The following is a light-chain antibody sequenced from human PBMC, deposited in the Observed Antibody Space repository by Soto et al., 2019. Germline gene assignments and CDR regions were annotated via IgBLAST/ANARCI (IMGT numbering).Light chain of an antibody. Sequence: QSALTQPASVSGSPGQSITISCTGTSGDVGGYYYVSWYHQLPGKAPKLMISEVSSRRTGVSNRFSGATSGNTASLTFYGLQAEDEADFYCSSYTAGGTSFGTETKVTVL. CDR2: EVS. J-gene: IGLJ1*01. CDR3: SSYTAGGTS. CDR1: SGDVGGYYY. V-gene: IGLV2-14*01.